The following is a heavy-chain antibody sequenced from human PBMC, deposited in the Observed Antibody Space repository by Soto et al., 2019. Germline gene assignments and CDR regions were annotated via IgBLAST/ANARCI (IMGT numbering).Heavy chain of an antibody. J-gene: IGHJ6*02. CDR1: GASISSYY. CDR2: IHHSGST. Sequence: ESLSPACAVSGASISSYYWSWIRQPPGKGLEWIGYIHHSGSTNYNPSLKSRVTIPVDTSKNQFSLKLSSVTAADKAVYYCARALGVPGVIIGPDYYYGMDVWGQGTTVTVSS. D-gene: IGHD3-10*01. V-gene: IGHV4-59*01. CDR3: ARALGVPGVIIGPDYYYGMDV.